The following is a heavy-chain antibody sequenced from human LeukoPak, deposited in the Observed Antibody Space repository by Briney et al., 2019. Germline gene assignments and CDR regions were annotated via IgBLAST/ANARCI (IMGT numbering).Heavy chain of an antibody. CDR2: IYSGGIT. CDR1: GFTVSSNY. J-gene: IGHJ6*04. V-gene: IGHV3-53*01. CDR3: AREGPSFPN. D-gene: IGHD1-26*01. Sequence: GGSLRLSCAASGFTVSSNYMSWVRQAPGKGLGWVSVIYSGGITYYADSVKGRFTISTDNSKNTLYLQMNNLRAEDTAVYYCAREGPSFPNWGKGTTVTVSS.